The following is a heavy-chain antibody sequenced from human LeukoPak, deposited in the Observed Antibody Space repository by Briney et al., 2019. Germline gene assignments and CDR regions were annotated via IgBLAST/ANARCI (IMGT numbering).Heavy chain of an antibody. D-gene: IGHD3-3*01. CDR1: GGSISSYY. Sequence: TSETLSLTCTVSGGSISSYYWSWIRQPPGKGLEWIGYIYYTGSTDYNPSLKSRVTISVDTSKNQFSLKLSSVTAADTAVYYCATDFWSGTNIIDYWGQGTLVTVSS. CDR2: IYYTGST. CDR3: ATDFWSGTNIIDY. V-gene: IGHV4-59*08. J-gene: IGHJ4*02.